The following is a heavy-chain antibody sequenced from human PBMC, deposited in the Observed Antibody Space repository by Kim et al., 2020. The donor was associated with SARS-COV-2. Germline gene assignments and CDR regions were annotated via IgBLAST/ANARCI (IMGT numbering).Heavy chain of an antibody. J-gene: IGHJ5*02. CDR1: GYTFTTYY. CDR2: INPSGGST. Sequence: ASVKVSCKASGYTFTTYYIHWVRQAPGQGLEWMGLINPSGGSTDFAQKFLGRVAMTRDTSTSTVYMELSSLRSEDTAVYYCARVGAVAAPRGWFDPWGQGTLVTVSS. D-gene: IGHD6-19*01. CDR3: ARVGAVAAPRGWFDP. V-gene: IGHV1-46*01.